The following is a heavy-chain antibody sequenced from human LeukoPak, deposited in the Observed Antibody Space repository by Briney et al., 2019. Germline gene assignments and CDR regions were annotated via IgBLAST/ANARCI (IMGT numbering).Heavy chain of an antibody. CDR2: IMQDGSEK. CDR3: GGAVSCYYYYMDV. D-gene: IGHD1-26*01. J-gene: IGHJ6*03. V-gene: IGHV3-7*01. CDR1: GFTFSSYW. Sequence: GGSLRLSCAASGFTFSSYWMSWVRQAPGKGLEWVANIMQDGSEKYYVDSVKGRFTISRDNAKNSLYLQMNSLRAEDTAVYYWGGAVSCYYYYMDVWGKGTTVTASS.